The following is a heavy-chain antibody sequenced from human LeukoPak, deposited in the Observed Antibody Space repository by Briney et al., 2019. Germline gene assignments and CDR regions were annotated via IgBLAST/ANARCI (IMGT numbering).Heavy chain of an antibody. J-gene: IGHJ4*02. Sequence: SGGSLRLSCAAFGFTFSSYVMSWIRQAPGKGLEWVSYINHNAETIYYADSVKGRFTISRDNAKNVLYLQMNRLRDGDTAVYFCARDSDWAFDNWGQGTLVTVSS. CDR1: GFTFSSYV. V-gene: IGHV3-48*02. D-gene: IGHD2-21*02. CDR3: ARDSDWAFDN. CDR2: INHNAETI.